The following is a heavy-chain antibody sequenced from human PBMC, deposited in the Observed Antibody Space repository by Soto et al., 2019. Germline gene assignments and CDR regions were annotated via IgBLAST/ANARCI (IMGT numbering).Heavy chain of an antibody. CDR2: INAGNGNT. J-gene: IGHJ4*02. Sequence: QVQLVQSGAEVKKPGASVKVSCKASGYTFTSYAMHWVRQAPGQRLEWMGWINAGNGNTKYSQKFQGRVTITRDTSASTAHMELSSLRSEDTAVYYCARVIGGWYYFDYWGQGTLVTVSS. V-gene: IGHV1-3*01. D-gene: IGHD6-19*01. CDR3: ARVIGGWYYFDY. CDR1: GYTFTSYA.